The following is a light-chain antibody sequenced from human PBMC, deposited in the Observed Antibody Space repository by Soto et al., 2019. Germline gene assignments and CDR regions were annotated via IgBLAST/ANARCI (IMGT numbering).Light chain of an antibody. J-gene: IGLJ1*01. CDR1: TSDVGGYNY. Sequence: QSVLTQPASVSGSPGQSIAISCTGTTSDVGGYNYVSWYQQHPGKVPKLMIFEVTRRPSGVPDRFSGSKSGNTASLTVSGLQAEDEADYYCSSYAGSNNFVFGSGTKVTVL. CDR2: EVT. V-gene: IGLV2-8*01. CDR3: SSYAGSNNFV.